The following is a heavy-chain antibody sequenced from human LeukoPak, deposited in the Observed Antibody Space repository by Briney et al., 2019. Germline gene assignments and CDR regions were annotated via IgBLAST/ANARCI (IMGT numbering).Heavy chain of an antibody. D-gene: IGHD5-24*01. Sequence: SETLSLTCTVSGGSISGSTYHWGWIRQTPGKGLEWIGSIFYSGSTHYNLSLKSRVSISVDTSKNQFSLKLSSVTAADTAVYYCAREDAEQMDNSFDIWGQGTMVTVSS. CDR3: AREDAEQMDNSFDI. CDR1: GGSISGSTYH. CDR2: IFYSGST. J-gene: IGHJ3*02. V-gene: IGHV4-39*07.